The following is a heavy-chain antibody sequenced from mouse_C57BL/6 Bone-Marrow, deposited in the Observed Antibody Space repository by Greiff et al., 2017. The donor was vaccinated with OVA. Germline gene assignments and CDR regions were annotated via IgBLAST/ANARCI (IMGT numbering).Heavy chain of an antibody. J-gene: IGHJ3*01. CDR1: GFNIKDDY. Sequence: EVQLQESGAELVRPGASVKLSCTASGFNIKDDYMHWVKQRPEQGLEWIGWIDPENGDTEYASKFQGKATITADTSSNTAYLQLSSLTSEDTAVYYCTSHYYCSSEGFAYWGQGTLVTVSA. D-gene: IGHD1-1*01. V-gene: IGHV14-4*01. CDR2: IDPENGDT. CDR3: TSHYYCSSEGFAY.